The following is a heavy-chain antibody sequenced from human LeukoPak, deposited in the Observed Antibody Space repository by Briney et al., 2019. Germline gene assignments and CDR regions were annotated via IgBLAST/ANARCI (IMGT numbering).Heavy chain of an antibody. Sequence: PGGSLRLSCAASGFTFSSYAMHWVRQAPGKGLEYVSAISSNGGSTYYANSVKGRFTISRDNSKNTLYLQMGSLRAEDMAVYYCARAPSHDILTGVLYWGQGTLVTVSS. J-gene: IGHJ4*02. CDR1: GFTFSSYA. CDR2: ISSNGGST. CDR3: ARAPSHDILTGVLY. D-gene: IGHD3-9*01. V-gene: IGHV3-64*01.